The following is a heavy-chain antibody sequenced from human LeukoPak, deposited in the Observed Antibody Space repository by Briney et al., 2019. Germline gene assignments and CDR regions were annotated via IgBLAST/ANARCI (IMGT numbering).Heavy chain of an antibody. CDR2: ISSGGST. Sequence: PGGSLRLSCAASGFTFSSYAMSWVRQAPGKGLEWASDISSGGSTGYVDSVKGRFTISRDYSKNTLYLQMDSLRAEDSAVYYCAKGYSSSGTYNTPFDYWGQGTLVTVSS. CDR3: AKGYSSSGTYNTPFDY. D-gene: IGHD3-10*01. V-gene: IGHV3-23*01. J-gene: IGHJ4*02. CDR1: GFTFSSYA.